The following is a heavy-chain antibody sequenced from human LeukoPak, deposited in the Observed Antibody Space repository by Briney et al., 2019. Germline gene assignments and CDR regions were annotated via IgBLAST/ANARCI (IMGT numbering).Heavy chain of an antibody. CDR2: VWFDGSNS. D-gene: IGHD3-10*01. Sequence: PGGSLRLSCAGSGFRFSTYGMHWVRQAPGKGLEWLGYVWFDGSNSDYVDPVKGRFTISRDNSKNTAFLQMNSLRAEDTAVYHCARFAGSDYTGSFDLWGQGTPVTVSS. J-gene: IGHJ4*02. CDR1: GFRFSTYG. CDR3: ARFAGSDYTGSFDL. V-gene: IGHV3-33*01.